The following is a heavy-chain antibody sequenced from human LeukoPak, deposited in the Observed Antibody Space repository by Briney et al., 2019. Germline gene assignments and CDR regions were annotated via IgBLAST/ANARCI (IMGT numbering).Heavy chain of an antibody. CDR3: AKVALTTVKQYYFDY. CDR2: ISGSGGST. Sequence: GGSLRLSRAASGFTFSSYVMSWVRQAPGKGLEWVSTISGSGGSTYYADSVKGRFTISRDNSKNTLYLQMNSLRAEDTAVYYCAKVALTTVKQYYFDYWGQGTLVTVSS. CDR1: GFTFSSYV. J-gene: IGHJ4*02. D-gene: IGHD4-17*01. V-gene: IGHV3-23*01.